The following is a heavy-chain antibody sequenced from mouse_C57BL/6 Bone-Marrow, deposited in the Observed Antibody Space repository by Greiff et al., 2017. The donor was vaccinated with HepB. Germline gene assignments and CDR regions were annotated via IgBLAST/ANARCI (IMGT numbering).Heavy chain of an antibody. CDR1: GFTFSSYG. Sequence: EVQLVESGGDLVKPGGSLKLSCAASGFTFSSYGMSWVRQTPDKRLEWVATISSGGSYTYYPDSVKGRFTISRDNAKNTLYLQMSSLKSEDTAMYYCARRGYYGSTLGDWGQGTLVTVSA. J-gene: IGHJ3*01. CDR2: ISSGGSYT. CDR3: ARRGYYGSTLGD. V-gene: IGHV5-6*01. D-gene: IGHD1-1*01.